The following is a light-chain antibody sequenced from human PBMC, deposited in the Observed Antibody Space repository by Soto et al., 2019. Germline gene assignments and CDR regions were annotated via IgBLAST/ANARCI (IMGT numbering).Light chain of an antibody. CDR1: GSNIGSNT. J-gene: IGLJ1*01. CDR2: SNN. V-gene: IGLV1-44*01. CDR3: AAWDDSLNGYV. Sequence: QSALTQPPSASLTPGQRVTISCSGSGSNIGSNTVNWYQQLPGTAPKLLIYSNNQRPSGVPDRFSGSKSGTSASLAISGLQSEDEADYYCAAWDDSLNGYVFGTGTKVTVL.